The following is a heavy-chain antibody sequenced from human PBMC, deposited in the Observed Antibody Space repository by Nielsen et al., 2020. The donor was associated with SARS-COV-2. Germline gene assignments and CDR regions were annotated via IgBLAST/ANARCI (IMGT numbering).Heavy chain of an antibody. CDR3: VRHVRNYDFRCDS. D-gene: IGHD3-22*01. CDR1: GGSVSSGSYY. V-gene: IGHV4-61*01. Sequence: SETLSLTCTVSGGSVSSGSYYWTWIRQPPGKGLEWIGYIYYTGSANYNPSLRSRVTMSVDTSKNQFSLRLSSVSAADTAVYYCVRHVRNYDFRCDSWGQGTQVAVSS. J-gene: IGHJ4*02. CDR2: IYYTGSA.